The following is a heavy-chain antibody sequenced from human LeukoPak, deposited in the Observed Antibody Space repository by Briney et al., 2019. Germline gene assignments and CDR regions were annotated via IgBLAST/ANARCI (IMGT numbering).Heavy chain of an antibody. CDR2: INPYSGGT. CDR1: GYTFTDYY. J-gene: IGHJ4*02. CDR3: ARIRGGNNYHFDY. D-gene: IGHD1-26*01. Sequence: ASVKVSRKASGYTFTDYYMHWVRQAPEQGLEWMGWINPYSGGTNYAQNFQGRVTMTRDTSISTGYMELSRLGSDDTAVYYCARIRGGNNYHFDYWGQGTLVTVSS. V-gene: IGHV1-2*02.